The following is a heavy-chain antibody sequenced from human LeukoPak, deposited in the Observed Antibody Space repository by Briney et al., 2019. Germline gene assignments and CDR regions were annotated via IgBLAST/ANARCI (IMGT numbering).Heavy chain of an antibody. J-gene: IGHJ4*02. CDR2: INHSGST. Sequence: SETLSLTCAVYGGSFSGYYWSWIRQPPGKGLEWIGEINHSGSTNYNPSLKSRVTISVDTSKNQFSLKLSSVTAADTAVNYCASEVYGSGSYFDYWGQGTLVTVSS. D-gene: IGHD3-10*01. CDR1: GGSFSGYY. V-gene: IGHV4-34*01. CDR3: ASEVYGSGSYFDY.